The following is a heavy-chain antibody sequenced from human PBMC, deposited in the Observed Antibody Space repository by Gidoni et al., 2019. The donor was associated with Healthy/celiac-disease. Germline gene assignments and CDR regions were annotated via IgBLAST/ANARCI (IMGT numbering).Heavy chain of an antibody. J-gene: IGHJ6*02. CDR2: ISWNSGSI. Sequence: EVQLVESGGGLVQPGRSLRLSCAASGFTFDDYAMHWVRQAPGKGLEWVSGISWNSGSIGYADSVKGRFTISRDNAKNSLYLQMNSLRAEDTALYYCAKSGPGAQDVWGQGTTVTVSS. CDR1: GFTFDDYA. D-gene: IGHD3-10*01. V-gene: IGHV3-9*01. CDR3: AKSGPGAQDV.